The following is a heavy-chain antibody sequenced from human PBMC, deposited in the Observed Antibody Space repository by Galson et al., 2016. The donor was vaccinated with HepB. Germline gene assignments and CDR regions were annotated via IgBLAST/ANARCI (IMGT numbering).Heavy chain of an antibody. D-gene: IGHD6-13*01. CDR3: AKPRSSGWYEFDY. CDR1: GFDFSHYN. V-gene: IGHV3-23*01. CDR2: ITGSGDTT. J-gene: IGHJ4*02. Sequence: SLRLSCAASGFDFSHYNMNWVRQAPGKGLEWVSVITGSGDTTYYAGSVKGRFTISRDNSKNTLFLQMNSLRAEDTAIYYCAKPRSSGWYEFDYWGQGTLVTVSS.